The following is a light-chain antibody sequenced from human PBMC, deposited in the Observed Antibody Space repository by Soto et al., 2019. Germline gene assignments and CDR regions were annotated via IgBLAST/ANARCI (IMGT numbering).Light chain of an antibody. Sequence: EIVLKKSPGTLSLSPGARATLSCRASQSVSNNYLAWYQQKPGQAPRLLIYGASNRATGIPDRFSGSGSGTEFTLTISRLEPEDFAVDYCQQYGSSGTFGQGTKVDIK. J-gene: IGKJ1*01. CDR2: GAS. CDR3: QQYGSSGT. CDR1: QSVSNNY. V-gene: IGKV3-20*01.